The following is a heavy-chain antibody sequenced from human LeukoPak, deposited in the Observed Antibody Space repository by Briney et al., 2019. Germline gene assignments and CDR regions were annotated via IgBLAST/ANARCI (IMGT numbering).Heavy chain of an antibody. V-gene: IGHV1-69*04. Sequence: SVKVSRKASGGTFSSYTISWVRQAPGQGLEWMGRIIPILGIANYAQKFQGRVTITADRSTSTAYMELSSLRSEDTAVYYCAREKGYCSSTSCFDAFDIWGQGTMVTVSS. CDR3: AREKGYCSSTSCFDAFDI. CDR1: GGTFSSYT. D-gene: IGHD2-2*01. CDR2: IIPILGIA. J-gene: IGHJ3*02.